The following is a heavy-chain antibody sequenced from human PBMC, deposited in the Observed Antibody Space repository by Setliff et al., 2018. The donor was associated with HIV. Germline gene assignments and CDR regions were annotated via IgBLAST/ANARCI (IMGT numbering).Heavy chain of an antibody. J-gene: IGHJ3*02. CDR3: ARGDCSGGSCLSNAFDI. CDR2: INHSGST. V-gene: IGHV4-34*01. D-gene: IGHD2-15*01. Sequence: PSETLSLTCAVYGGSFSGYYWSWIRQPPGKGLEWIGEINHSGSTNYNPSLKSRVTISVDTSKNQFSLKLSSVTAADTAVYYCARGDCSGGSCLSNAFDIWGQGTMVTVS. CDR1: GGSFSGYY.